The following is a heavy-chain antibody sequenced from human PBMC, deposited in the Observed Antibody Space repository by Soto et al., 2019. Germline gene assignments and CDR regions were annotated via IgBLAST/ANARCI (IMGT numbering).Heavy chain of an antibody. Sequence: SETLSLTCAVYGGSFSGYYWSWIRQPPGKGLEWIGEINHSGSTNYNPSLKSRVTISVDTSKNQFSLKLSSVTAADTAVYYCARDYGPGRFSYFDYWGQGTLVTVSS. CDR3: ARDYGPGRFSYFDY. V-gene: IGHV4-34*01. CDR1: GGSFSGYY. CDR2: INHSGST. J-gene: IGHJ4*02. D-gene: IGHD3-10*01.